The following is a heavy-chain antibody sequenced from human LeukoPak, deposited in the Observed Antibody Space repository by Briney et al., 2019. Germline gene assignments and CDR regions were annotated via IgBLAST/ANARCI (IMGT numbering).Heavy chain of an antibody. CDR3: AREGGTTVTPFDY. Sequence: ASVKVSCKASGGTFSSYAISWVRQAPGQGLEWMGRIIPILGIANYAQKFQGRVTITADKSTSTAYMELSSLSSEDTAVYYCAREGGTTVTPFDYWGQGTLVTVSS. CDR1: GGTFSSYA. CDR2: IIPILGIA. D-gene: IGHD4-17*01. V-gene: IGHV1-69*04. J-gene: IGHJ4*02.